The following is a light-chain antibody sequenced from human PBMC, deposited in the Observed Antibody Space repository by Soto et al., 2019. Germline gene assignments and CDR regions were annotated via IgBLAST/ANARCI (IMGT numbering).Light chain of an antibody. CDR3: QQSDTFPYT. V-gene: IGKV1-39*01. CDR1: QTIRRY. Sequence: DNPLTQSPSSLSASVGDRVTITCRASQTIRRYLNWYQQKAGTAPRLLIYGTSNLEKGVPPRFSGSGSGTDFTLTITSLQPEDFAVYYCQQSDTFPYTFGQGTKL. J-gene: IGKJ2*01. CDR2: GTS.